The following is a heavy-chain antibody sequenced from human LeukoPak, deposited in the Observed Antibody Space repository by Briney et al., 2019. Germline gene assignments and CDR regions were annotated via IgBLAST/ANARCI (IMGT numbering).Heavy chain of an antibody. Sequence: ASVKVSCKASGYTFTSYDINWVRQATGQGLEWMGWMNPNSGNTGYAQKFQGRVTMTRNTSISTAYMELSSLRSEDTAVYYIASGLFSYYYGSGSSAAVVWGQGAKVTVSS. CDR1: GYTFTSYD. CDR3: ASGLFSYYYGSGSSAAVV. J-gene: IGHJ6*01. V-gene: IGHV1-8*01. CDR2: MNPNSGNT. D-gene: IGHD3-10*01.